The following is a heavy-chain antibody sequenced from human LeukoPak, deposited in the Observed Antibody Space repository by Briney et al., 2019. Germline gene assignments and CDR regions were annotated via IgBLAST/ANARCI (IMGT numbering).Heavy chain of an antibody. CDR1: GGSISSGDYY. J-gene: IGHJ1*01. Sequence: SQTLSLTCTVSGGSISSGDYYWSWIRQPPGKGLEWIGYIYYSGSTNYNPSLKSRVTISVDTSKNQFSLKLSSVTAADTAVYYCASNPYSGYDYVRYFQHWGQGTLVTVSS. D-gene: IGHD5-12*01. V-gene: IGHV4-61*08. CDR3: ASNPYSGYDYVRYFQH. CDR2: IYYSGST.